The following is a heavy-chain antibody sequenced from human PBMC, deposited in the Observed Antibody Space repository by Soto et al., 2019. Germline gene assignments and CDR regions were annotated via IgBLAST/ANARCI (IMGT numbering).Heavy chain of an antibody. D-gene: IGHD2-8*01. Sequence: RDSGKVSCKASGYTFTTHNINWVRQATGQGLEWMGWMNPNSGTTGYAQKFQDRITLTRDTSKTTAYMELSSLTSDDTALYFCVRYGVAAAYWGQGTQVTVSS. CDR1: GYTFTTHN. CDR2: MNPNSGTT. CDR3: VRYGVAAAY. J-gene: IGHJ4*01. V-gene: IGHV1-8*02.